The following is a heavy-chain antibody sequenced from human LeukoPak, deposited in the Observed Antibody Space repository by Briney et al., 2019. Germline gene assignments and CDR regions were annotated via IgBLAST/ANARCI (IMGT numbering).Heavy chain of an antibody. Sequence: PGGSLRLSCAASGFTVRTNYITWVRQAPGKGLEWVSRSKYDGSTTMYADSVKGRFTISRDNAKNTLYLQMNSLRDDDTAVYYCARSDWFDPWGRGILVTVSS. CDR3: ARSDWFDP. J-gene: IGHJ5*02. V-gene: IGHV3-74*03. CDR2: SKYDGSTT. CDR1: GFTVRTNY.